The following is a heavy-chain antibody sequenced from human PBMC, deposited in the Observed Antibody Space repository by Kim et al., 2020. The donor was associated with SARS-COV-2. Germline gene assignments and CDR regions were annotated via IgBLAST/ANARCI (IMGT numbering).Heavy chain of an antibody. V-gene: IGHV3-23*01. J-gene: IGHJ6*04. D-gene: IGHD6-19*01. Sequence: GGSLRLSCAASGFTFSSYAMSWVHQAPGKGLEWVAAISGSGGSTYYADSVKGRFTTYRDNSKHTLYLQMNSLRAEDTALYYCAKGRTVAVAETYYYGLDVWGEGTAVTVTS. CDR2: ISGSGGST. CDR3: AKGRTVAVAETYYYGLDV. CDR1: GFTFSSYA.